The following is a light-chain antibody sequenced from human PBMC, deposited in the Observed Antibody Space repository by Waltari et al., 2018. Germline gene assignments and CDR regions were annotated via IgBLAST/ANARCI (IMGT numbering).Light chain of an antibody. CDR2: EVS. CDR3: NSYTTGKTQV. Sequence: QSALTQPASVSGSPGQSITISCTGTNSDVGAYNYFSWYPQHPGKAPKLVIYEVSYRPSGVSNRFSGSKSGNTASLTISGLQAEDEADYYCNSYTTGKTQVFGTGTQVTVL. V-gene: IGLV2-14*01. CDR1: NSDVGAYNY. J-gene: IGLJ1*01.